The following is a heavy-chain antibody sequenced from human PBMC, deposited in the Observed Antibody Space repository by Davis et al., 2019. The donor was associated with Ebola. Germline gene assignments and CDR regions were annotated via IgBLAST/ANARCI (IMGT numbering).Heavy chain of an antibody. Sequence: MPGGSLRLSCAVYGGSFSGYYWSWIRQPPGKGLEWIGEFNHSGSTNYNPSLKSRVTISVDTSKNQFSLKLSSVTAADTAVYYCARRYCSSTSCYPGVLGNWFDPWGQGTLVTVSS. D-gene: IGHD2-2*01. CDR1: GGSFSGYY. CDR2: FNHSGST. J-gene: IGHJ5*02. V-gene: IGHV4-34*01. CDR3: ARRYCSSTSCYPGVLGNWFDP.